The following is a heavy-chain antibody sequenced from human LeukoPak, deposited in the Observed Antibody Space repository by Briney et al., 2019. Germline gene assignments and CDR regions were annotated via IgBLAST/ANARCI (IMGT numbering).Heavy chain of an antibody. V-gene: IGHV3-7*01. J-gene: IGHJ4*02. CDR3: ARDSDWNSHDY. D-gene: IGHD1-7*01. CDR1: GFTFSDYY. Sequence: GGSLRLSCAASGFTFSDYYMSWIRQAPGKGLEWVANIKQDGSEKYYVDSVKGRFTISRDNAKNSLYLQMNSLRAEDTAVYYCARDSDWNSHDYWGQGTLVTVSS. CDR2: IKQDGSEK.